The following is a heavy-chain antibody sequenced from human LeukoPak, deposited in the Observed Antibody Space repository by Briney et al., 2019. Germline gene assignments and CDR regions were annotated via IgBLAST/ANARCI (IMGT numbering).Heavy chain of an antibody. J-gene: IGHJ6*02. CDR3: ARGDWDFA. V-gene: IGHV3-21*01. CDR1: GFTFSSYS. D-gene: IGHD2-21*01. CDR2: ISGSSSYI. Sequence: PGGSLRLSCAASGFTFSSYSMNWVRQAPGKGLEWVSSISGSSSYIYYADSVKGRFTISRDNAKNSLYLQMNSLRAEDTAVYYCARGDWDFAWGQGTTVTVSS.